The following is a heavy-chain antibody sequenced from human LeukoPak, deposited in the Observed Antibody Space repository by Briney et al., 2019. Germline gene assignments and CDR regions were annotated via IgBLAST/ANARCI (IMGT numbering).Heavy chain of an antibody. CDR1: GFTFSSYG. CDR3: ARDFYDFWSGSIRFDP. Sequence: GGSLRLSCAASGFTFSSYGMHWVRQAPGKGLEWVAFIRYDGSNKYYADSVKGRFTISRDNAKNSLYLQMNSLRAEDTAVYYCARDFYDFWSGSIRFDPWGQGTLVTVSS. CDR2: IRYDGSNK. V-gene: IGHV3-30*02. D-gene: IGHD3-3*01. J-gene: IGHJ5*02.